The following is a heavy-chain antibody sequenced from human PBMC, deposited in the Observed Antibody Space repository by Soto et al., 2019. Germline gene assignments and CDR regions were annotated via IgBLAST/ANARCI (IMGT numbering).Heavy chain of an antibody. V-gene: IGHV4-59*01. D-gene: IGHD3-3*01. Sequence: SETLSLTCTVSGGSISSYYWSWIRQPPGKGLEWIGYIYYSGSTNYNPSLKSRVTISVDTSKNQFSLKLSSVTAADTAVYYCARGNYDFWSGYSHHFDYWGQGTLVTVSS. CDR3: ARGNYDFWSGYSHHFDY. CDR1: GGSISSYY. CDR2: IYYSGST. J-gene: IGHJ4*02.